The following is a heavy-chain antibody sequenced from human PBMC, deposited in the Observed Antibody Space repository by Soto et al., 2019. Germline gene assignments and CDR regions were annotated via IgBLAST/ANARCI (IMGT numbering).Heavy chain of an antibody. CDR2: ISTGNGNT. D-gene: IGHD2-21*01. CDR3: AKGSRMWTPDS. V-gene: IGHV1-3*04. J-gene: IGHJ4*02. Sequence: ASVKVSCKASGYTFTDYAIHWVRQAPGQRLEWMGWISTGNGNTKFSLKFQGRVTSTRDTSATTAYMELTSLRSEDTAVYYCAKGSRMWTPDSWGQGTLVTVSS. CDR1: GYTFTDYA.